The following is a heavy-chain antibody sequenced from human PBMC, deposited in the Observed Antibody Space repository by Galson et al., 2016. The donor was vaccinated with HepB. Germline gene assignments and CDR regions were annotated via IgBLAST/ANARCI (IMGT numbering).Heavy chain of an antibody. D-gene: IGHD3-10*01. V-gene: IGHV3-33*01. CDR1: GFTFSSYG. J-gene: IGHJ5*02. CDR3: ARDLTVVQGIPCGCWFDP. CDR2: IWYDGGNK. Sequence: SLRLSCAASGFTFSSYGMHWVRQAPGKGLEWVAVIWYDGGNKYYADSVKGRFTISRDNSKNTLYLHMNGLTTEDTAVYYCARDLTVVQGIPCGCWFDPRGQGTPVTGSS.